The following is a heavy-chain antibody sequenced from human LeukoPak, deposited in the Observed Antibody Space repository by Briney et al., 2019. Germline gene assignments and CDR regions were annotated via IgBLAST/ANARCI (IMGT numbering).Heavy chain of an antibody. CDR3: ASASGLNDAFDI. V-gene: IGHV4-39*06. J-gene: IGHJ3*02. Sequence: SETLSLTCTVSGGSISSNYYYWGWIRQPPGKGLEWIENTYYSGSTYYNPSLRSRVTISIDTSKNQFPLKVKSVTAADTAVYYCASASGLNDAFDIWGQGTMVIVSS. CDR2: TYYSGST. CDR1: GGSISSNYYY. D-gene: IGHD6-19*01.